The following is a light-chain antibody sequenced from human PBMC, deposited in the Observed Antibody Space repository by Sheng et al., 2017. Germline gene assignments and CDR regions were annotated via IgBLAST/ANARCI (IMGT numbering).Light chain of an antibody. V-gene: IGLV1-40*01. CDR3: SSYAGSDSLV. CDR2: DVS. Sequence: QSVLTQPPSVSGAPGQTVTISCTGSSSNIGTDYDVHWYRQVPGTAPKLMIYDVSTRPSGVPDRFSGSKSGNTASLTVSGLQAEDEADYYCSSYAGSDSLVFGGGTKLTVL. CDR1: SSNIGTDYD. J-gene: IGLJ3*02.